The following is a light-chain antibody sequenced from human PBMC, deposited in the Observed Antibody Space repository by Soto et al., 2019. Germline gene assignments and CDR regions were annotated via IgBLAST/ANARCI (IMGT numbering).Light chain of an antibody. V-gene: IGKV3-15*01. J-gene: IGKJ1*01. CDR2: DAS. CDR1: QSLSIN. CDR3: QQYNNLPPWT. Sequence: EIVMTQSPATLSVSPGERATLSCRASQSLSINLAWDQQKPGQATRLLIYDASTMATGIPARFSGSGSGTEFTLTISSLPSEDVAVDYCQQYNNLPPWTFGQGTKVEIK.